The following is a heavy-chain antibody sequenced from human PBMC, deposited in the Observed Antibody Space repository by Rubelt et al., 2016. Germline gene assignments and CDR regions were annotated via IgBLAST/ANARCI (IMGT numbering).Heavy chain of an antibody. CDR2: INHSGST. CDR1: GGSFSGYY. J-gene: IGHJ4*02. V-gene: IGHV4-34*01. Sequence: QVQLQQWGAGLLKPSETLSLPCAVYGGSFSGYYWSWIRQPPGKGLEWIGEINHSGSTNYNPSLKGRVTISVDTSKNQFSLKLSSVTAADTAVYYCARDNVVGARPYYFDYWGQGTLVTVSS. D-gene: IGHD1-26*01. CDR3: ARDNVVGARPYYFDY.